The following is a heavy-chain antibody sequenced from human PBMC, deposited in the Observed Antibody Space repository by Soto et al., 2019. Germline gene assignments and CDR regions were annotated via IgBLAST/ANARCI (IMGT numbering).Heavy chain of an antibody. CDR2: IYYSGST. V-gene: IGHV4-59*01. CDR1: GRSTCSYY. D-gene: IGHD3-10*01. CDR3: ARAPRGNYGYPSYFDY. Sequence: LPRSRTRFGRSTCSYYWSWMRSPPGKGLEWIGYIYYSGSTNYNPSLKSRVTISVDTSKNQFSLKLSSVTAADTAVYYCARAPRGNYGYPSYFDYWGQGTLVTVS. J-gene: IGHJ4*02.